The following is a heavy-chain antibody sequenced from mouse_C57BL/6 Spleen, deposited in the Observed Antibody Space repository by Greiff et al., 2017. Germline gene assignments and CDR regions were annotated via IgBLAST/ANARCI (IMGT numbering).Heavy chain of an antibody. V-gene: IGHV2-2*01. CDR2: IWSGGST. D-gene: IGHD2-4*01. CDR3: ARGYYDYDGGYYYAMDY. J-gene: IGHJ4*01. CDR1: GFSLTSYG. Sequence: VQLKESGPGLVQPSQSLSITCTVSGFSLTSYGVHWVRQSPGKGLEWLGVIWSGGSTDYNAAFISRLSISKDNSKSQVFFKMNSLQADDTAIYYCARGYYDYDGGYYYAMDYWGQGTSVTVSS.